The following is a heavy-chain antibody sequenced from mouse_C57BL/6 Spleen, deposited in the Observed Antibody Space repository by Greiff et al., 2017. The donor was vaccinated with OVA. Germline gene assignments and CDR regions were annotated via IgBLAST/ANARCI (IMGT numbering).Heavy chain of an antibody. CDR2: IDPETGGT. Sequence: SGAELVRPGASVTLSCKASGYTFTDYEMHWVKQTPVHGLEWIGAIDPETGGTAYNQKFKGKAILTADKSSSTAYMELRSLTSEDSAVYYCTRPDSNYVKHAMDYWGQGTSVTVSS. CDR1: GYTFTDYE. V-gene: IGHV1-15*01. J-gene: IGHJ4*01. CDR3: TRPDSNYVKHAMDY. D-gene: IGHD2-5*01.